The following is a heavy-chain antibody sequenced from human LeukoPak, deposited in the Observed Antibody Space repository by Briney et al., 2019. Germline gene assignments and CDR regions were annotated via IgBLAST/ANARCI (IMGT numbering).Heavy chain of an antibody. V-gene: IGHV1-69*04. CDR1: GGTFSSYA. Sequence: ASVKVSCKASGGTFSSYAISWVRQAPGQGLEWMGRIIPILGIANYAQKFQGRVTITADKSTSTAYMELSSLRSEDTAVYYCARASRIVAVGTLDYWGQGTLVTVSS. CDR2: IIPILGIA. J-gene: IGHJ4*02. CDR3: ARASRIVAVGTLDY. D-gene: IGHD6-13*01.